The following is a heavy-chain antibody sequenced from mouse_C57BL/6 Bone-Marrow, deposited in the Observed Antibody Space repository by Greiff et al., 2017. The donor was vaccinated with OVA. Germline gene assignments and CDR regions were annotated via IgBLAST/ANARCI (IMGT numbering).Heavy chain of an antibody. CDR3: AESTNDYCSSCRGFAY. CDR2: IYPGGGAT. D-gene: IGHD1-1*01. J-gene: IGHJ3*01. Sequence: QVQLQQSGAELVKPGASVKISCKASGYAFTSYWMHWVKQRPGKGLEWIGQIYPGGGATNYNGKFKGKATLTADKSSSTAYIQLSSLTSENSAVYFCAESTNDYCSSCRGFAYWGQGTLVTVSA. V-gene: IGHV1-80*01. CDR1: GYAFTSYW.